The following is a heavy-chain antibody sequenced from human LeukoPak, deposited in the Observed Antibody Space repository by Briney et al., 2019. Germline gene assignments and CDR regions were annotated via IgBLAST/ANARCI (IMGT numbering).Heavy chain of an antibody. J-gene: IGHJ4*02. CDR2: INPSGGST. CDR3: ARVGDSSGYYPLVDY. Sequence: ASVKVSCTASGYTFTSYYMHWVRQAPGQGLEWMGIINPSGGSTSYAQKFQGRVTMTRDTSTSTVYMELSSLRSEDTAVYYCARVGDSSGYYPLVDYWGQGTLVTVSS. CDR1: GYTFTSYY. V-gene: IGHV1-46*01. D-gene: IGHD3-22*01.